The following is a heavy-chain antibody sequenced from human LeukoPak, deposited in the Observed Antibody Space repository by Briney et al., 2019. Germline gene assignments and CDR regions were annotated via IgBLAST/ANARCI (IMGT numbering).Heavy chain of an antibody. J-gene: IGHJ4*02. D-gene: IGHD3-16*02. CDR1: GGSISSATYY. V-gene: IGHV4-61*02. CDR2: IYTSGST. CDR3: ARDNGDY. Sequence: SETLSLTCTVSGGSISSATYYWSWIRQPAGKGLEWIGRIYTSGSTNYNPSLKSRVTISVDTSKNQFSLKLSSVTAADTAVYYCARDNGDYWGQGTLVTVSS.